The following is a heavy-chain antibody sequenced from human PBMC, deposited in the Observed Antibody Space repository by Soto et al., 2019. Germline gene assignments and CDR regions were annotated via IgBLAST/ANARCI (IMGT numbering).Heavy chain of an antibody. V-gene: IGHV3-30-3*01. CDR1: GLTFSNFA. CDR3: AREMATDYYHYYGMDV. Sequence: QVQLVESGGGVVQPGRSLRLSCAASGLTFSNFAMHWVRQAPGKGLEWVAVISYDGSNKYYADSVKGRFTISRDNSKNTLYLQMNSLRAEDTAVYYCAREMATDYYHYYGMDVWGQGTTVTVSS. J-gene: IGHJ6*02. D-gene: IGHD5-12*01. CDR2: ISYDGSNK.